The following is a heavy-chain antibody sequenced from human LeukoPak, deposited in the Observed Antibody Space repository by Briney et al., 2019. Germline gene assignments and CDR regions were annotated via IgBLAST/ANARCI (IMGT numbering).Heavy chain of an antibody. V-gene: IGHV3-43*01. D-gene: IGHD2-2*01. Sequence: GGSLRLSCAASGFTFDDYTMHWVRQAPGKGLEWVSLISWDGGSTYYADSVKGRFTISRDNSKNSLYLQMNSLRTEDTALYYCAKDYCSSTSCPWGDYYYMDVWGKGTTVTVSS. J-gene: IGHJ6*03. CDR2: ISWDGGST. CDR3: AKDYCSSTSCPWGDYYYMDV. CDR1: GFTFDDYT.